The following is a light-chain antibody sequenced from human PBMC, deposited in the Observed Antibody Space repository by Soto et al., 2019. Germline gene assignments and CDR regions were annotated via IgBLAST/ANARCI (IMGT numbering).Light chain of an antibody. J-gene: IGKJ2*01. CDR2: KAS. V-gene: IGKV1-5*03. Sequence: DIQMTQSPSTLSASVGDRVTITCRASQSISRCLAWYHQKPGKAPKLLIYKASSLESGVPSRFSGSGSGTEFTLTISSLQPDDFATYYCQQYKSYSPYTFGQGTKLEIK. CDR1: QSISRC. CDR3: QQYKSYSPYT.